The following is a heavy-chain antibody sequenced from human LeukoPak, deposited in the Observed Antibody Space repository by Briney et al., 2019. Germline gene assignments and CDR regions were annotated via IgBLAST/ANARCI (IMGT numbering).Heavy chain of an antibody. V-gene: IGHV3-7*01. CDR2: IKHDGSEK. D-gene: IGHD6-13*01. Sequence: GGSLRLSCAASGFTFSSYWMSWVRQAPGKGLEWVANIKHDGSEKYYVDSVKGRFTISRDNAKNSLYLQMNSLRAEDTAVYYCARSGIYYYYYYMDVWGKGTTVTVSS. J-gene: IGHJ6*03. CDR1: GFTFSSYW. CDR3: ARSGIYYYYYYMDV.